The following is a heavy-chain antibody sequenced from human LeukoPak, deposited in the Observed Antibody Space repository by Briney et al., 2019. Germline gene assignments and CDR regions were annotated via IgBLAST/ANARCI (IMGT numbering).Heavy chain of an antibody. J-gene: IGHJ4*02. CDR1: GFTFSSYS. V-gene: IGHV3-48*02. D-gene: IGHD1-26*01. Sequence: GGSLRLSCAASGFTFSSYSMNWVRQAPGKGLEWVSYISSSSSTIYYADSVKGRFTISRDNAKNSLYLQMNSLRDEDTAVYYCAREQSGSYLTLGFDYWGQGTLVTVSS. CDR3: AREQSGSYLTLGFDY. CDR2: ISSSSSTI.